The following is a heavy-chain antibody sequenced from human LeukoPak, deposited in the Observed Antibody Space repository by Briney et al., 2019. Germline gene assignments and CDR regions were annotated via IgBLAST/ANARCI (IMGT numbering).Heavy chain of an antibody. D-gene: IGHD6-13*01. J-gene: IGHJ4*02. CDR2: IYYSGST. Sequence: SETLSLTCTVSGYSISSDYYWSWIRQPPGKGLEWIGYIYYSGSTNYNPSLKSRVTISVDTSKNQFSLKLSSVTAADTAVYYCARARSQQLVVFDYWGQGTPVTVSS. CDR1: GYSISSDYY. CDR3: ARARSQQLVVFDY. V-gene: IGHV4-61*01.